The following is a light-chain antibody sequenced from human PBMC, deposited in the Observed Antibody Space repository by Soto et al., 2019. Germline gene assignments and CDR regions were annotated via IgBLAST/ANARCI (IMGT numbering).Light chain of an antibody. Sequence: DIQMTQSLSSLSASVGDRVTITCRASQGISNYLAWYQQKPGKVPKLLIYAASTLQSGVPSRFSGSGSGTDFTLTISRLQPEDVATYYCQKYNSALGTFGQGTKVEIK. CDR3: QKYNSALGT. CDR1: QGISNY. J-gene: IGKJ1*01. CDR2: AAS. V-gene: IGKV1-27*01.